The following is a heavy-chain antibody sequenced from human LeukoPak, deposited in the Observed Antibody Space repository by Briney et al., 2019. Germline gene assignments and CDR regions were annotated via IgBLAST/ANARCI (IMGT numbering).Heavy chain of an antibody. CDR2: INPNSGGT. D-gene: IGHD6-19*01. CDR1: GYTFTGYH. Sequence: ASVKVSCKASGYTFTGYHMHWVRQAPGQGLEWMGWINPNSGGTNYAQKFQGWVTMTRDTSISTAYMELSRLRSDDTAVYYCARDKRPYSSGWYYFDYWGQGTLVTVSS. J-gene: IGHJ4*02. CDR3: ARDKRPYSSGWYYFDY. V-gene: IGHV1-2*04.